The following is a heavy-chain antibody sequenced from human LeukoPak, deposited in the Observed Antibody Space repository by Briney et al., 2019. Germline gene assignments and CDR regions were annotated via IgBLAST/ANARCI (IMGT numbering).Heavy chain of an antibody. D-gene: IGHD2-8*02. CDR3: ARVSLTGNWFDP. J-gene: IGHJ5*02. V-gene: IGHV4-34*01. CDR2: INHSGST. CDR1: GGSFSGYY. Sequence: SETLSLTCAVYGGSFSGYYWSWVRQPPGKGLEWIGEINHSGSTNYNPSLKSRVTISVDTSKNQFSLKLSSVTAADTDVYYYARVSLTGNWFDPWGQGTLVTVSS.